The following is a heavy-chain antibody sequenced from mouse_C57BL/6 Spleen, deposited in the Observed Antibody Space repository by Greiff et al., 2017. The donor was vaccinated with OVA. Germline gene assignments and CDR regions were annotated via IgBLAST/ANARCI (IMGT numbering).Heavy chain of an antibody. CDR1: GFTFSDYG. Sequence: VQLKESGVGLVKPGGSLKLSCAASGFTFSDYGMHWVRQAPEKGLEWVAYISSGSSTIYYADTVKGRFTISRDNAKNTLFLQMTSLRSEDTAMYYCARRIYYYGSSYGYYAMDYWGQGTSVTVSS. V-gene: IGHV5-17*01. J-gene: IGHJ4*01. D-gene: IGHD1-1*01. CDR2: ISSGSSTI. CDR3: ARRIYYYGSSYGYYAMDY.